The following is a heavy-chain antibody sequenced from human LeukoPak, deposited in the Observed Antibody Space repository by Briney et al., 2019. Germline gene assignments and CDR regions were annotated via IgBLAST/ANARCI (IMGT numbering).Heavy chain of an antibody. CDR2: ISGSGAGT. D-gene: IGHD3-3*01. Sequence: PGGSLRLSCAASGFTFSTNAMNWVRQAPGKGLEWVSSISGSGAGTYHADSVKGRFTISRDNSKNTLYLQMNSLRAEGTAVYYCAKVVGYNFWSGFDYWGQGALVTVSS. V-gene: IGHV3-23*01. CDR3: AKVVGYNFWSGFDY. J-gene: IGHJ4*02. CDR1: GFTFSTNA.